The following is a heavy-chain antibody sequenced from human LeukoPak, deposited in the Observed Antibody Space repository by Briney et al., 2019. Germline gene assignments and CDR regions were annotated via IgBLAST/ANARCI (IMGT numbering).Heavy chain of an antibody. V-gene: IGHV3-23*01. D-gene: IGHD3-16*02. CDR1: GFTFSSYA. CDR2: ISDSGGST. J-gene: IGHJ4*02. CDR3: AKGEKTRPFGGVIDY. Sequence: GGSLRLSCAASGFTFSSYAMSWVRQAPGKGLEWVSAISDSGGSTYYTDSVKGRFTISRGNSKNTLYLQMSSLRAEDTAVYYCAKGEKTRPFGGVIDYWGQGTLVTVSS.